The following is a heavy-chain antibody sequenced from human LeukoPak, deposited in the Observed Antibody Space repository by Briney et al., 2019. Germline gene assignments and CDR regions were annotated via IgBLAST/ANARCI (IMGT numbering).Heavy chain of an antibody. CDR3: ARPYYYDSRIDP. V-gene: IGHV4-30-4*01. J-gene: IGHJ5*02. CDR1: GGSISSGDYY. Sequence: PSETLSLTCTVSGGSISSGDYYWSWIRQPPGKGLEWIGYFYYSGSAYYNPSLKSRVTISVDTSKNQFSLKLSSVTAADTAVYYCARPYYYDSRIDPWGQGTLVTVSS. CDR2: FYYSGSA. D-gene: IGHD3-22*01.